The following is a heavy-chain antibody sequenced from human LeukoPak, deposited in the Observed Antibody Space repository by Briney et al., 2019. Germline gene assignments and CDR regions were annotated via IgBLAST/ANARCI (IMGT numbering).Heavy chain of an antibody. Sequence: GGSLRLSCVASGFTFSRYEMNWVRQAPGKGLEWVSYISSSGNRIYYADSVKGRFTISRDNAKNSLYLQMNSLRAEDTAVYYCARSTLERHGEIDYWGQGTLVTVSS. V-gene: IGHV3-48*03. D-gene: IGHD1-1*01. J-gene: IGHJ4*02. CDR1: GFTFSRYE. CDR2: ISSSGNRI. CDR3: ARSTLERHGEIDY.